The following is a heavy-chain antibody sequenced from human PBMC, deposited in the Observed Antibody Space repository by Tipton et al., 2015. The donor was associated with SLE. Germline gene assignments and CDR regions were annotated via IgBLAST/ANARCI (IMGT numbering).Heavy chain of an antibody. V-gene: IGHV1-2*02. Sequence: QSGAEVKKPGASVKVSCKASGYTFNGYYIHWVRQAPGQGLEWMGWINPNTGGTNYAQKFQGRVAMTRDTSISTASMELSRLRSDDTAVFYCATEDGDSGYYFDNWGQGTLVTVSS. D-gene: IGHD4-17*01. CDR1: GYTFNGYY. J-gene: IGHJ4*02. CDR3: ATEDGDSGYYFDN. CDR2: INPNTGGT.